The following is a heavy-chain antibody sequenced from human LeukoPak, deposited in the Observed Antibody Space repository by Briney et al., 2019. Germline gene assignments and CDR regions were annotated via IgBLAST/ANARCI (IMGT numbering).Heavy chain of an antibody. V-gene: IGHV3-23*01. D-gene: IGHD4-17*01. CDR3: AKKRGTPVTTIDI. CDR2: ISGSGGST. Sequence: PGGSLRPSCAASGFTFSSHAMSWVRQAPGKGLEWVSTISGSGGSTYYADSAKGRFTLSRDTSKNTLYLQINSLRAEDTAVYYCAKKRGTPVTTIDIWGQGTMVTVSS. CDR1: GFTFSSHA. J-gene: IGHJ3*02.